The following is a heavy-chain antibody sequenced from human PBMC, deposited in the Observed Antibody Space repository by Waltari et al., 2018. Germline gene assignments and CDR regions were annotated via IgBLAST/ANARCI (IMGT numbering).Heavy chain of an antibody. CDR3: ASPLVGAFDY. J-gene: IGHJ4*02. Sequence: QLQLQESGPGLVKPSETLSLTCTVSGGSISSSSYYWGWIRQPPGKGLEWIGSIYYSGRTYYNPSLKSRVTISVDTSKNQVSLKLSSVTAADTAVYYWASPLVGAFDYWGQGTLVTVSS. V-gene: IGHV4-39*01. D-gene: IGHD1-26*01. CDR2: IYYSGRT. CDR1: GGSISSSSYY.